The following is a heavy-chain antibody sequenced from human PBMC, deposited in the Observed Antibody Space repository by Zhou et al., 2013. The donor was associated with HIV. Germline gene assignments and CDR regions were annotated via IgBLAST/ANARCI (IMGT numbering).Heavy chain of an antibody. D-gene: IGHD3-16*01. V-gene: IGHV1-2*02. J-gene: IGHJ6*02. CDR1: GYNFIDYS. CDR3: AREFMKTFGVLTPLVAYYYYGMDV. CDR2: MKPSRGAV. Sequence: QVRLVQSGAVMRKPGSSVRISCETFGYNFIDYSIHWVRHVPGKGLEWMGWMKPSRGAVNYARNFQGRVTMTRQLSFDDTDRGTAYMELSSLKSEDTAMYYCAREFMKTFGVLTPLVAYYYYGMDVWGQGTTVTVSS.